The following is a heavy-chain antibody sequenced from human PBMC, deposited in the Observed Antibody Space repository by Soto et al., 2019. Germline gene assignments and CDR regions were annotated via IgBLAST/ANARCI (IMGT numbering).Heavy chain of an antibody. CDR1: GFTFSSYA. J-gene: IGHJ4*02. Sequence: QVQLLESGGGVVQPGRSLRLSCAASGFTFSSYAMHWVRQPPGKGLEWVAVVSNDGRNKFYADSVRGRFTISTDNSNNNLYLAVDSLVVEDTAVFYGARGQRGLDHRGQGCLVLVSP. V-gene: IGHV3-30-3*01. CDR3: ARGQRGLDH. CDR2: VSNDGRNK.